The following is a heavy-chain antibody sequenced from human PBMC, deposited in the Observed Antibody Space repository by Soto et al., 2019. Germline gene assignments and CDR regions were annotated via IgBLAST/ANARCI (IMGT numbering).Heavy chain of an antibody. CDR2: IIPILGIA. Sequence: QVQLVQSGAEVKKPGSSVKVSCKASGGTFSSYTISWVRQAHGQGLEWMGRIIPILGIANYAQKFQGRVTITADKSTSTAYMELSSLRSEDTAVYYCARDLGSSYYEPWGQGTLVTVSS. CDR3: ARDLGSSYYEP. D-gene: IGHD3-22*01. V-gene: IGHV1-69*08. CDR1: GGTFSSYT. J-gene: IGHJ5*02.